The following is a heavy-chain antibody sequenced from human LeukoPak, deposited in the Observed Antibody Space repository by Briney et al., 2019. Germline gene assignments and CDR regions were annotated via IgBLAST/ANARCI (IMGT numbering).Heavy chain of an antibody. D-gene: IGHD3-9*01. V-gene: IGHV4-39*07. CDR1: GGSISSSTYY. CDR3: ARDTRGGYYDIHWFDP. J-gene: IGHJ5*02. CDR2: IYYGGST. Sequence: PSETLSLTCTVSGGSISSSTYYWGWIRQPPGKGLEWIGNIYYGGSTNYNPSLKSRVTISVDTSKNQFSLKLSSVTAADTAVYYCARDTRGGYYDIHWFDPWGQGTLVTASS.